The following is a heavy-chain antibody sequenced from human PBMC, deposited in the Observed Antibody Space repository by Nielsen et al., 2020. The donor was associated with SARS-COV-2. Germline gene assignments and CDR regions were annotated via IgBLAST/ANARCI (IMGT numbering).Heavy chain of an antibody. Sequence: GGSLRLSCAASGFTFSSYGMHWVRQAPGKGLEWVAVISYDGSNKYYADSVKGRFTISRDNSKNTLYLQMNSLRAEDTAVYYCARVHSGYDFVGPFDYWGQGTLVTVSS. CDR3: ARVHSGYDFVGPFDY. J-gene: IGHJ4*02. CDR1: GFTFSSYG. D-gene: IGHD5-12*01. CDR2: ISYDGSNK. V-gene: IGHV3-30*19.